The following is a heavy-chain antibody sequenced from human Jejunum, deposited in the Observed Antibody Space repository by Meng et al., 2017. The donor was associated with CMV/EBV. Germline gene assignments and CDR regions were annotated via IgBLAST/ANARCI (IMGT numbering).Heavy chain of an antibody. D-gene: IGHD4-17*01. CDR3: AHRHRLRDFDY. V-gene: IGHV2-5*02. CDR2: IYWDDDK. J-gene: IGHJ4*02. CDR1: GFSLSTSGVG. Sequence: QITLKDPGPPLGKPTQTLTLTFTFSGFSLSTSGVGVGWIRQPPGKALEWLALIYWDDDKRYSPSLKNRLTITKDTSKNQVVLTLTNIDPVDTATYYCAHRHRLRDFDYWGQGTLVTVSS.